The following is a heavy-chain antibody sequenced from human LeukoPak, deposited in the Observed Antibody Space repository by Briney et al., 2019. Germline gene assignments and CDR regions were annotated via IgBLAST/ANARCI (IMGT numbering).Heavy chain of an antibody. Sequence: GASVKVSCKASGYTFTGYYMHWVRQAPGQGLEWMGWINPNSGGTNYAQKFQGRVTMTRDTSISTAYMELSRLRSDDTAVYYCAREYSSSWGVYYYYGMDVWRQGTTVTVSS. CDR1: GYTFTGYY. CDR3: AREYSSSWGVYYYYGMDV. CDR2: INPNSGGT. V-gene: IGHV1-2*02. D-gene: IGHD6-13*01. J-gene: IGHJ6*02.